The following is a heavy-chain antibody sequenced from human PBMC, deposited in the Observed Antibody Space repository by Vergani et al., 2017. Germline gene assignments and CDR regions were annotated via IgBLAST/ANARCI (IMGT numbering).Heavy chain of an antibody. CDR2: IYYSGST. J-gene: IGHJ4*02. V-gene: IGHV4-39*01. CDR3: ASLGSTSYYDSSGYRY. D-gene: IGHD3-22*01. Sequence: QLQLQESGPGLVKPSETLSLTCTVSGGSISSSSYYWGWIRQPPGKGLEWIGSIYYSGSTYYNPSLKSRVTISVDPSKNQFSLKLSSVTAADTAVYYCASLGSTSYYDSSGYRYWGQGTLVTVSS. CDR1: GGSISSSSYY.